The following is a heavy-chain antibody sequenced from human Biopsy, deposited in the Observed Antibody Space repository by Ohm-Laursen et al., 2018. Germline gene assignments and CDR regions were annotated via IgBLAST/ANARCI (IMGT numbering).Heavy chain of an antibody. V-gene: IGHV3-21*01. D-gene: IGHD3-22*01. CDR3: AVEYYDSSGYYNPKWFNP. J-gene: IGHJ5*02. Sequence: SLRLSCSAPGFTLSSYALNWVRQAPGKGLEWVSSISAGSNYIYYTDSVKGRFTISRDNAQNSLYLQMNSLRAEDTAFYYCAVEYYDSSGYYNPKWFNPWPGNPGHRLL. CDR1: GFTLSSYA. CDR2: ISAGSNYI.